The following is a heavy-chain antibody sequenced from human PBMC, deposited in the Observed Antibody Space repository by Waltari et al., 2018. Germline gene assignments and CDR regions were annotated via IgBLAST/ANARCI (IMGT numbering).Heavy chain of an antibody. D-gene: IGHD3-3*01. V-gene: IGHV3-23*03. CDR3: AKDSSPFLEHRVYYYYYMDV. Sequence: EVQLLESGGGLVQPGGSLRLSCAASGFTFGNYAMSWVRQAPGRVLEWVSVFYSGGTTYYADSVKGRFTISRDNSKNTLYLQMNSLRAEDTAVYYCAKDSSPFLEHRVYYYYYMDVWGKGTTVTVSS. CDR2: FYSGGTT. CDR1: GFTFGNYA. J-gene: IGHJ6*03.